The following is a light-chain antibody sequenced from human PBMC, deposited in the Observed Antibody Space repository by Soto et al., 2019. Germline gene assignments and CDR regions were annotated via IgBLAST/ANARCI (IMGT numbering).Light chain of an antibody. V-gene: IGLV2-14*03. CDR3: RSFLRSSSSV. Sequence: QSVLAQPASVSGSPGQSIAISCTGTSSDVGSYNSVSWYQQYPGKAPTLMIHDVSDRPSGVSNRFSGSKSGNTASLTISGLQAEDEADYYCRSFLRSSSSVLGSGTKFTVL. J-gene: IGLJ1*01. CDR2: DVS. CDR1: SSDVGSYNS.